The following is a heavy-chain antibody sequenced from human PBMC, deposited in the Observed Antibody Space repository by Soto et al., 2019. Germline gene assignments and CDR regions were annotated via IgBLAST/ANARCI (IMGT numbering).Heavy chain of an antibody. V-gene: IGHV1-69*06. Sequence: SVKVSCKASGGTFSSYAISWVRQAPGQGLEWMGGIIPIFGTANYAQKFQGRVTITADKSTSTAYMELSSLRSEDTAVYYCAGHLVRGYDLYYYCGMDVWGQGTTVTVSS. J-gene: IGHJ6*02. CDR3: AGHLVRGYDLYYYCGMDV. D-gene: IGHD5-12*01. CDR1: GGTFSSYA. CDR2: IIPIFGTA.